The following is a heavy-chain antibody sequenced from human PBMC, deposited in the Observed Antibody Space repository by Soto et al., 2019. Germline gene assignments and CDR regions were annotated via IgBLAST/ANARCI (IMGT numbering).Heavy chain of an antibody. V-gene: IGHV3-48*01. Sequence: EVQLVESGGGLVQPGGSLRLSCAASGFTFSSYSMNWVRRAPGKGLEWVSYVSSSSSTIYYADSVKGRSTISRDNAKNSLYLQMNSLRAEDTAVYYCARHPERIAEIGWFDPWGQGTLVTVSS. CDR2: VSSSSSTI. D-gene: IGHD6-13*01. CDR1: GFTFSSYS. CDR3: ARHPERIAEIGWFDP. J-gene: IGHJ5*02.